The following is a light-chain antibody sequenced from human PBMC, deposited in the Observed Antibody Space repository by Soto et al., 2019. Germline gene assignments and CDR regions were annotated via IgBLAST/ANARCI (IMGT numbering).Light chain of an antibody. J-gene: IGLJ1*01. V-gene: IGLV1-40*01. Sequence: QSVLTQPPSVSGAPGQRVTISCTGSSSNIESPYDVHWYQQLPGTAPKLLIYGNSNRPSGVPDRFSGSKSGTSASLAITGLQAEDEADYYCQSYDNSLSGSCVFGTGTKLTVL. CDR3: QSYDNSLSGSCV. CDR1: SSNIESPYD. CDR2: GNS.